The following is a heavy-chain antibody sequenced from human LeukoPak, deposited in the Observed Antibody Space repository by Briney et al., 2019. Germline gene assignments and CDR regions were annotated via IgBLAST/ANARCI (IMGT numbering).Heavy chain of an antibody. CDR3: ATKQWLAPPPDS. D-gene: IGHD6-19*01. Sequence: PGGSLRLSCAAPGFTFSKYWMLWVRQAPGKGLESVSRINTGGTVTTYADSVKGRFTVSRDNADNTMFLQMNSVRDEDTAVYYCATKQWLAPPPDSWGQGTPVTVSS. CDR2: INTGGTVT. J-gene: IGHJ4*02. CDR1: GFTFSKYW. V-gene: IGHV3-74*01.